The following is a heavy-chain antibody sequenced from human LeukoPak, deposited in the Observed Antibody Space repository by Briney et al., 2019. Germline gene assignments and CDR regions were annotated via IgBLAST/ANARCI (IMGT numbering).Heavy chain of an antibody. V-gene: IGHV1-69*01. CDR3: ASFATADAFDI. CDR1: GGTFSSYA. CDR2: IIPIFGTA. J-gene: IGHJ3*02. D-gene: IGHD1-26*01. Sequence: SVKVSCKASGGTFSSYAISWVRQAPGQGLEWMGGIIPIFGTANYAQKFQGRVTITADESTSTAYMELSSLRSEDTAVYHCASFATADAFDIWGQGTMVTVSS.